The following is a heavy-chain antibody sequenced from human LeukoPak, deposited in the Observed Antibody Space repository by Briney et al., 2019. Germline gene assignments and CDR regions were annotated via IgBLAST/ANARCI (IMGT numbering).Heavy chain of an antibody. V-gene: IGHV4-59*01. CDR2: IYYSGST. CDR3: ARVWGGTATGYYYGMDA. J-gene: IGHJ6*02. D-gene: IGHD5-18*01. CDR1: GGSISSYY. Sequence: SETLSLTCTVSGGSISSYYWSWIRQPPGKGLEWIGYIYYSGSTNYNPSLKSRVTISVDTSKNQFSLKLSSVTAADTAVYYCARVWGGTATGYYYGMDAWGQGTTVTVSS.